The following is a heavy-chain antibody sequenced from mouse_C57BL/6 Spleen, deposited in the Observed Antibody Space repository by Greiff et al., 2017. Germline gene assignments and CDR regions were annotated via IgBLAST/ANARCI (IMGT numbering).Heavy chain of an antibody. Sequence: QVQLQQPGAELVKPGASVKMSCKSSGYTFTSYWITWVKQRPGQGLEWIGDIYPGSGSTNYNEKFKSKATLTVDTSSSTAYMQLSSLTSEDSAVYYCARSARSYGYFDVWGTGTTVTVSS. J-gene: IGHJ1*03. CDR3: ARSARSYGYFDV. CDR1: GYTFTSYW. CDR2: IYPGSGST. D-gene: IGHD3-1*01. V-gene: IGHV1-55*01.